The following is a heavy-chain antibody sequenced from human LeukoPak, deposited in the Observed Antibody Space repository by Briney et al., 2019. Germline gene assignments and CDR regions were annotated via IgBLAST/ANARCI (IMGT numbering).Heavy chain of an antibody. Sequence: SETLSLTCTVSGGSISSGGYYWSRIRQPPGKGLEWIGYIYHSGSTYYNPSLKSRVTISVDRSKNQFSLKLSSVTAADTAVYYCARAPDAFDIWGQGTMVTVSS. J-gene: IGHJ3*02. CDR2: IYHSGST. CDR1: GGSISSGGYY. V-gene: IGHV4-30-2*01. CDR3: ARAPDAFDI.